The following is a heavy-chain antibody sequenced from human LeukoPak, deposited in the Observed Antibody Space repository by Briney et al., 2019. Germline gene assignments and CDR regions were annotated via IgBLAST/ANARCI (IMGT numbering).Heavy chain of an antibody. D-gene: IGHD6-6*01. CDR2: IYYSGST. CDR3: ARQALAARRFGYFDY. Sequence: PSQTLSPTSPVAAGSITRHYWSCIRQPPGRVLEWIGYIYYSGSTNYNPSLKGRARISVNTSKTQSSLKRSSVTPADPAVYYCARQALAARRFGYFDYWGQGTLVTVSS. CDR1: AGSITRHY. V-gene: IGHV4-59*08. J-gene: IGHJ4*02.